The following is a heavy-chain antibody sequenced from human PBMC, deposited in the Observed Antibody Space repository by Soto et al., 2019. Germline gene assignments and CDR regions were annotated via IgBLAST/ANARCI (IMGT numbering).Heavy chain of an antibody. CDR3: AREEGQLWSQHNWFDP. CDR1: GFTFSSYW. V-gene: IGHV3-74*01. J-gene: IGHJ5*02. CDR2: INSDGSST. D-gene: IGHD5-18*01. Sequence: EVQLVESGGGLVQPGGSLRLSCAASGFTFSSYWMHWVRQAPGKGLVCVSRINSDGSSTSYADSVKGRFTISRDNAKNTLYLQMNSLRAEDTAVYYCAREEGQLWSQHNWFDPWGQGTLVTVSS.